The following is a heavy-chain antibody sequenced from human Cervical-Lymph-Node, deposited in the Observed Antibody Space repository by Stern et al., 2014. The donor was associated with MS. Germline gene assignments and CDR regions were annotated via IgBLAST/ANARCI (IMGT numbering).Heavy chain of an antibody. J-gene: IGHJ4*02. Sequence: VQLLQSGAEVKKPGASVKVSCKASGYTFTDHYLHWALQAPGQGLEWMGRINPHTGGTNYAQKFQGRVTMTRDTSVSTAYMEVTSLRSEGTAVFYCARGAMTTVLTLFNHFDFWGQGSLVTVSS. CDR1: GYTFTDHY. CDR3: ARGAMTTVLTLFNHFDF. V-gene: IGHV1-2*02. CDR2: INPHTGGT. D-gene: IGHD4-23*01.